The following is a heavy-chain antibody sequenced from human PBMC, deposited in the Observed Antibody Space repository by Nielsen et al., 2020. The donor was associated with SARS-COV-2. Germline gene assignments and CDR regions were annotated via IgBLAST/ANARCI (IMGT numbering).Heavy chain of an antibody. CDR2: ISSNGGST. J-gene: IGHJ4*02. CDR1: GFTFSSYA. CDR3: VKDPAAEASESFDY. Sequence: GESLKISCSASGFTFSSYAMHWVRQAPGKGLEYVSAISSNGGSTYYADSVKGRFTISRDNSKNTLYLQMSSLRAEDTAVYYCVKDPAAEASESFDYWGQGTLVTVSS. V-gene: IGHV3-64D*09. D-gene: IGHD6-13*01.